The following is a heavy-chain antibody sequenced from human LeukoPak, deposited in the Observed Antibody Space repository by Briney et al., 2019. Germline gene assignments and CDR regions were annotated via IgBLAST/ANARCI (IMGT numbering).Heavy chain of an antibody. V-gene: IGHV1-2*02. Sequence: ASVKVSCKASGYTFTGYYIHWVRQAPGQGLEWMGWINPNSGGTNYAQKFQGRVTMTRDTSISTAYMELSRLRSDDTAVYYCASLIAATHNWFDPWGQGTLVTVSS. CDR2: INPNSGGT. CDR3: ASLIAATHNWFDP. CDR1: GYTFTGYY. J-gene: IGHJ5*02. D-gene: IGHD2-15*01.